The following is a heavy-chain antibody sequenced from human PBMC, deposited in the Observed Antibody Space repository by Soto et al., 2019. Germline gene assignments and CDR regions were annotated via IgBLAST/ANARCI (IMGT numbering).Heavy chain of an antibody. J-gene: IGHJ4*02. CDR3: ARNPLDYYDSSGDPEDY. D-gene: IGHD3-22*01. CDR2: INHSGST. V-gene: IGHV4-34*01. Sequence: SETLSLTCAVYGGSFSGYYWSWIRQPPGKGLEWIGEINHSGSTNYNPSLKSRVTISVDTSKNQFSLKLSSVTAADTAVYYCARNPLDYYDSSGDPEDYWGQGTLVTVSS. CDR1: GGSFSGYY.